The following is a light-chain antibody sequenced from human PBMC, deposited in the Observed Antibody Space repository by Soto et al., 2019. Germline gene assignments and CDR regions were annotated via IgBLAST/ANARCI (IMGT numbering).Light chain of an antibody. J-gene: IGKJ4*01. CDR2: DAS. V-gene: IGKV3-11*01. Sequence: VLTQAPETLSLSPGARATLSCRASQSVSSYLAWYQQKPGQAPRLLIYDASNRATGIPARFSGSGSGTDFTLTISSLEPEDVAVYYCQQRSNWPLTFGGGTKVDIK. CDR3: QQRSNWPLT. CDR1: QSVSSY.